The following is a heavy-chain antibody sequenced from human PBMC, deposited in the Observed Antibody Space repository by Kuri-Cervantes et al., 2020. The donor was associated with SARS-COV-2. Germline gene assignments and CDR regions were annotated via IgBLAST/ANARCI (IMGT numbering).Heavy chain of an antibody. CDR1: GFTISDYY. J-gene: IGHJ6*03. Sequence: GGSLRLSCAASGFTISDYYMTWIRQTPGKGLEWVSYISASGEIIYYADSVKGRFTISRDIAENSLYLHMNTLRAEDTAVYYCARPPYYYYYMDVWGKGTTVTVSS. CDR2: ISASGEII. CDR3: ARPPYYYYYMDV. V-gene: IGHV3-11*04.